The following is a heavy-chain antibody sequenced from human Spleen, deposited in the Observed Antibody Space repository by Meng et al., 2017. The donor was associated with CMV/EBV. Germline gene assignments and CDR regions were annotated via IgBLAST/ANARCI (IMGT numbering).Heavy chain of an antibody. CDR3: VMRGDY. V-gene: IGHV3-48*03. J-gene: IGHJ4*02. CDR2: ISSSGNNI. CDR1: GFTFSSYE. Sequence: GESLKISCAASGFTFSSYEMNWVRQAPGKGLEWLSYISSSGNNIYYAGSVKGRFTISRDNAKNSLFLQMNSLRAEDTAVYYCVMRGDYWGQGTLVTVSS.